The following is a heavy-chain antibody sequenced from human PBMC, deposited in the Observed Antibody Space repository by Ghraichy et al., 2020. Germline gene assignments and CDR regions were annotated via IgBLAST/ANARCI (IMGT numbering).Heavy chain of an antibody. D-gene: IGHD1-26*01. CDR2: IYSGGAT. Sequence: GESLNISCAASGFTVGSNYLTWVRQGPGKGLDWVALIYSGGATYYADSVKGRFTISRDNSKNTLFLQMNSLRAEDTAVYYCASEPPSWEVNGEDVWGQGIAVTVSS. CDR3: ASEPPSWEVNGEDV. V-gene: IGHV3-53*01. J-gene: IGHJ6*02. CDR1: GFTVGSNY.